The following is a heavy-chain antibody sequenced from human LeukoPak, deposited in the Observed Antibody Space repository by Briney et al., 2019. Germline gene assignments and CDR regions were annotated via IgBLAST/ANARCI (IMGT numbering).Heavy chain of an antibody. CDR3: ARGRRYQLLFDY. Sequence: SETLSLTCAVYGGSFSGCYWSWIRQPPGKGLEWIGEINHSGSTNYNPSLKSRVTISVDTSKNQFSLKLSSVTAADTAVYYCARGRRYQLLFDYWGQGTLVTVSS. V-gene: IGHV4-34*01. CDR2: INHSGST. CDR1: GGSFSGCY. D-gene: IGHD2-2*01. J-gene: IGHJ4*02.